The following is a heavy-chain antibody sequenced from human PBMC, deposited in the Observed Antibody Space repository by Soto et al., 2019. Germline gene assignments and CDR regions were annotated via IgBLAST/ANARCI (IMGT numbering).Heavy chain of an antibody. CDR1: GFTFSSYA. Sequence: EVQLLESGGGLVQPGGSLRLSCAASGFTFSSYAMSWVRQAPGKGLEWVSAISGSGGSTYYADSVKGRFTISRDNSKTTRNLQMNSWRAEDRAVYYCARRSSGWYFDYWGQGTLVTVSS. V-gene: IGHV3-23*01. J-gene: IGHJ4*02. CDR3: ARRSSGWYFDY. CDR2: ISGSGGST. D-gene: IGHD6-19*01.